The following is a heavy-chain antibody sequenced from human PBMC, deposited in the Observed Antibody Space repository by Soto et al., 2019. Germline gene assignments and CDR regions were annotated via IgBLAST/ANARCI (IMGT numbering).Heavy chain of an antibody. CDR3: ARGTLTRWGYFDY. Sequence: GGSLRLSCAASGFTFSSYSMNWVRQAPGKGLEWVSSISSSSSYIYYADSVKGRFTISRDNAKNSLYLQMNSLRAEDTAVYYCARGTLTRWGYFDYWGQGTLVTVSS. D-gene: IGHD2-8*01. J-gene: IGHJ4*02. CDR2: ISSSSSYI. CDR1: GFTFSSYS. V-gene: IGHV3-21*01.